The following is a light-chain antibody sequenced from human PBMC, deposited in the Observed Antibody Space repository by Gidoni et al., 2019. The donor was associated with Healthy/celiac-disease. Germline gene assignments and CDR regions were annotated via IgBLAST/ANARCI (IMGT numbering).Light chain of an antibody. J-gene: IGKJ4*01. CDR1: QSISSY. CDR2: AAS. Sequence: VGDRVTITCRASQSISSYLNWYQQKPGKAPKLLIYAASSLQSGVPSRFSGSGSGTDFTLTISSLQPEDFATYYCQQSYSTPLTFGGGTKVEIK. CDR3: QQSYSTPLT. V-gene: IGKV1-39*01.